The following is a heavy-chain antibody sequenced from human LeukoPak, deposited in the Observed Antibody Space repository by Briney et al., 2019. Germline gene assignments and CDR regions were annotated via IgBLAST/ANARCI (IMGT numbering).Heavy chain of an antibody. J-gene: IGHJ3*02. V-gene: IGHV3-53*01. CDR1: GFTVSSNY. CDR3: AGGAGPSKDAFDI. CDR2: VYSGDST. Sequence: RGSLRLSCAASGFTVSSNYMSWVRQAPGKGREWVSVVYSGDSTYYADSVKGRFTISSDNSKNTLYLQMNRLRAEDTAVYYCAGGAGPSKDAFDIWGQGTMVTVSS. D-gene: IGHD3-10*01.